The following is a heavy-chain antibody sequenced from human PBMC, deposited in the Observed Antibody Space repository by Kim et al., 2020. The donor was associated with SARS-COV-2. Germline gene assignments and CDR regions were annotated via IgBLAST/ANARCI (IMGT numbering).Heavy chain of an antibody. V-gene: IGHV4-59*13. J-gene: IGHJ6*02. CDR2: LSNIGNT. CDR3: ARIFRAWYAVDV. Sequence: QPPGRGLGCIGLLSNIGNTNYNPSLKSRVTISIDTSKKEVSLKLSSVTAADTAVYFCARIFRAWYAVDVWGQGTTVTVSS. D-gene: IGHD3-9*01.